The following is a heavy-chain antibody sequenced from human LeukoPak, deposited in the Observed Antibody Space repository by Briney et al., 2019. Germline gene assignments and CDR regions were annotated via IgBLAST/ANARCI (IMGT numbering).Heavy chain of an antibody. CDR2: ISSSSSDI. CDR3: ATGYTSGTRIDY. D-gene: IGHD6-19*01. V-gene: IGHV3-21*01. J-gene: IGHJ4*02. Sequence: GGTLRLSCAASGFTFSAFSMNWVRQAPGKGLEWVSAISSSSSDIYYTDSVKGRFTISRDNANNFLYLQVSSLRAEDTAVYYCATGYTSGTRIDYWGQGTLVSVSS. CDR1: GFTFSAFS.